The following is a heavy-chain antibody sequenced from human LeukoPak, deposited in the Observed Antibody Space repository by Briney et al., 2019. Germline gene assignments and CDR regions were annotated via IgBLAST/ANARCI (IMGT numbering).Heavy chain of an antibody. J-gene: IGHJ4*02. CDR1: GFTFTSYD. CDR3: ANLQYSSSWTTPFDY. V-gene: IGHV3-23*01. CDR2: ISGSGGST. D-gene: IGHD6-13*01. Sequence: PGGSLRLSCAASGFTFTSYDMSWVRQAPGKGLEWVSLISGSGGSTFYADSVKGRFTISRDNSKNTLFLQMNSLRAEDTAVYYCANLQYSSSWTTPFDYWGQGTLVTVSS.